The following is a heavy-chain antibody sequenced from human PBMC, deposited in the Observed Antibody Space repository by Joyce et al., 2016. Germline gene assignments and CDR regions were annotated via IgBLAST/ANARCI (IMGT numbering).Heavy chain of an antibody. V-gene: IGHV5-51*01. CDR3: ARRAWTCTLLKCHLDT. CDR2: TWPGDSDT. Sequence: EVQLVQSGAEVKKSGESLKISCKASGYDFNNYWLVWVRQMPGKGREWLGITWPGDSDTRYNPAFQGQVTISVYKTPATAYLQWNNVTASDTAKYYCARRAWTCTLLKCHLDTWGQGTQVTVSS. D-gene: IGHD5/OR15-5a*01. J-gene: IGHJ5*02. CDR1: GYDFNNYW.